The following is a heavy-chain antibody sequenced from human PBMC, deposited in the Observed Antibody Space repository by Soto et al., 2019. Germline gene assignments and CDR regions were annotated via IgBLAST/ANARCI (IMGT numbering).Heavy chain of an antibody. D-gene: IGHD3-10*01. CDR3: ATARQIWGSGSYSPFDY. CDR2: FDPEDGET. CDR1: GYTLTELS. Sequence: QVQLVQSGAEVKKPGASVKVSCKVSGYTLTELSMHWVRQAPGKGLEWMGGFDPEDGETIYAQKLQGRVTMTEDTSTDTAYLELSSLRSEHTAVYYCATARQIWGSGSYSPFDYWGQGTLVNVSS. J-gene: IGHJ4*02. V-gene: IGHV1-24*01.